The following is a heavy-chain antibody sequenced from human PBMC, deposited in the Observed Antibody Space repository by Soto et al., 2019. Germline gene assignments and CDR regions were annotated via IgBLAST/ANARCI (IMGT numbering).Heavy chain of an antibody. J-gene: IGHJ5*02. V-gene: IGHV1-69*08. CDR3: ARDIAVADNWFDP. CDR2: IIPILGIA. Sequence: QVQLVQSGAEVKKPGSSVKVSCKASGGTFSSYTISWVRQAPGQGLEWMGRIIPILGIANYAQKFRGRVTITADKSTSTAYMELSSLRSEDTAVYYCARDIAVADNWFDPWGQGTLVTVSS. CDR1: GGTFSSYT. D-gene: IGHD6-19*01.